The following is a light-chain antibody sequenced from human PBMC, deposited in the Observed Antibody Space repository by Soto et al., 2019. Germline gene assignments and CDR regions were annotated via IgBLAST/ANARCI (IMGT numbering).Light chain of an antibody. CDR1: QSISSW. J-gene: IGKJ2*02. CDR3: QHYNIYSRT. V-gene: IGKV1-5*03. Sequence: DIQMTQSPSTLSASVGDRVTITCRASQSISSWLAWYQQKPGKAPKLLIYKASSLESGVPSRFSGSGSGTEFTLTISSLQPDDFATYYCQHYNIYSRTFGQGTKLEIK. CDR2: KAS.